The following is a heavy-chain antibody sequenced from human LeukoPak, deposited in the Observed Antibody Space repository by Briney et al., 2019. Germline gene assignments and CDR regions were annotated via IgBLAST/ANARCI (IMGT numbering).Heavy chain of an antibody. V-gene: IGHV4-61*02. CDR3: ASSGGYGSGTEEYY. CDR1: GGSISSGSYY. D-gene: IGHD3-10*01. CDR2: IYTSGST. J-gene: IGHJ4*02. Sequence: SETLSLTCTVSGGSISSGSYYWSWIRQPAGTGLEWIGRIYTSGSTNYNPSLKSRVTISVDTSKNQFSLKLSSVTAADTAVYYCASSGGYGSGTEEYYWGQGTLVTVSS.